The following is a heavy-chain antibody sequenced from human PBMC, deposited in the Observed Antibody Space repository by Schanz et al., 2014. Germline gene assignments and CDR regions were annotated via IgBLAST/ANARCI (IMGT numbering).Heavy chain of an antibody. CDR1: GGSISGDY. CDR3: AREIESSMIRGVID. J-gene: IGHJ4*02. D-gene: IGHD3-10*01. V-gene: IGHV4-59*12. CDR2: LYDSAST. Sequence: QVQLQGSGPGLVKPSETLSLTCIVSGGSISGDYWSWIRQSPGKGLEWIGHLYDSASTNYNPSLKSRVTISIDKSKNQFSVRLTSVTAADTAVYYCAREIESSMIRGVIDWGQGTLVTVSS.